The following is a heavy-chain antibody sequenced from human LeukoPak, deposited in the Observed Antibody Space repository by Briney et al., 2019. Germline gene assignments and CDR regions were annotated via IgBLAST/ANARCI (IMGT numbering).Heavy chain of an antibody. CDR2: FYTSGNT. J-gene: IGHJ6*03. CDR3: AREASRELVVSGYYHYYMDV. D-gene: IGHD3-22*01. V-gene: IGHV4-4*07. CDR1: GVSISTYY. Sequence: SETLSLTCTVSGVSISTYYWSWIRQPAGKGLEWIGRFYTSGNTVYNPSLKSRVTMSVDTSKNQLSLKLSPVTAADTAVYYCAREASRELVVSGYYHYYMDVWGKGTTVTVSS.